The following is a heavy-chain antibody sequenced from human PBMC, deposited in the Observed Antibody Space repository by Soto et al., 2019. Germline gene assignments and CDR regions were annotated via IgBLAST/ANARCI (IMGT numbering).Heavy chain of an antibody. Sequence: DSVKVSCKASGYTFTSNSIGWVRQAHGQGLEWMGWSNVYNGNTKYAQQLQGRVTLTTDTSTSTAYMDWRSLRSDDTAVYYGARNSSASGGWLPAYWRQETWVNDYS. J-gene: IGHJ4*02. D-gene: IGHD2-2*01. CDR3: ARNSSASGGWLPAY. V-gene: IGHV1-18*04. CDR1: GYTFTSNS. CDR2: SNVYNGNT.